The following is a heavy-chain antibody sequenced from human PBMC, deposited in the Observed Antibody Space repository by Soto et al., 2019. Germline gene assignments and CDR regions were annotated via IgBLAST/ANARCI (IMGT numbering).Heavy chain of an antibody. CDR3: ARSLKQQTDVFDI. CDR1: GGTFSSYT. V-gene: IGHV1-69*02. J-gene: IGHJ3*02. D-gene: IGHD6-13*01. CDR2: IIPILGIA. Sequence: SVKVSCKASGGTFSSYTISWVRQAPGQGLEWMGRIIPILGIANYAQKFQGRVTITADKSTSTAYMELSSLRSEDTAVYYCARSLKQQTDVFDIWGQGTMVTVSS.